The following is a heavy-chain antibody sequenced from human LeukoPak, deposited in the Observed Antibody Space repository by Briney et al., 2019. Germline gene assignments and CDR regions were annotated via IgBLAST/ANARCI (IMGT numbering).Heavy chain of an antibody. J-gene: IGHJ4*02. Sequence: GGSLRLSCAASGFTFSSYWMSWVRQAPGKGLEWVAVISYDGSNKYYADSVKGRFTISRDNSKNTLYLQMNSLRAEDTAVYYCAKDVGFVVVVANFDYWGQGTLVTVSS. V-gene: IGHV3-30*18. D-gene: IGHD2-15*01. CDR2: ISYDGSNK. CDR3: AKDVGFVVVVANFDY. CDR1: GFTFSSYW.